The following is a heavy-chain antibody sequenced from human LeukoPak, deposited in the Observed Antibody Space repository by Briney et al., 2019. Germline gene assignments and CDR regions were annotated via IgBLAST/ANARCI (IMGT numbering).Heavy chain of an antibody. J-gene: IGHJ4*02. CDR1: GFTFSNYV. D-gene: IGHD6-6*01. Sequence: GGSLRLSCAASGFTFSNYVMSWVRQAPGKGLEWVSAIAGSGGSTDYADSVKGRFTISRDTSQNTLYLQMNSLRAEGTAVYYCLKASGGARPYYFDYWGQGTLVTVSS. CDR3: LKASGGARPYYFDY. CDR2: IAGSGGST. V-gene: IGHV3-23*01.